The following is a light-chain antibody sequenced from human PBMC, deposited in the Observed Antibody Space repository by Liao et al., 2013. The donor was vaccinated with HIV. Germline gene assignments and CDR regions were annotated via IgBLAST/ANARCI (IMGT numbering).Light chain of an antibody. V-gene: IGLV3-1*01. CDR1: KLGDKY. CDR2: QDT. J-gene: IGLJ1*01. Sequence: SYELTQPPSVSVSPGQTASITCSGDKLGDKYASWYQQKPGQSPVLVIYQDTKRPSGIPERFSGSNSGNTATLTISRVEAGDEADYYCQVWDGSSDHGVFGTGTKVTVL. CDR3: QVWDGSSDHGV.